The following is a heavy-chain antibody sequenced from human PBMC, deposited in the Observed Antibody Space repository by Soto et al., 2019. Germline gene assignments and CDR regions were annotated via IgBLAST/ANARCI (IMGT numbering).Heavy chain of an antibody. J-gene: IGHJ4*02. V-gene: IGHV1-2*02. CDR2: INPKTGGT. CDR1: GYTFSGHY. D-gene: IGHD6-25*01. Sequence: VQLEQSGAEVKKPGASVKVSCKASGYTFSGHYMHWVRQAPGQAPEWMGWINPKTGGTKFAPKCQGRVTVTRDMAISTVYMETVGMTSDDSAVYYCAKDGGPAFTFDHWGRGTLVIVSS. CDR3: AKDGGPAFTFDH.